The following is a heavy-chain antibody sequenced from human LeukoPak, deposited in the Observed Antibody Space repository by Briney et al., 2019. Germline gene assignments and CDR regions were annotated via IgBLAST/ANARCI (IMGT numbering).Heavy chain of an antibody. CDR1: GFTFDDYA. J-gene: IGHJ6*02. Sequence: GRSLRLSCAASGFTFDDYAMHWVQQPPGKGLEWVAGISRDSRVTGYADSVKGRFTISRDSGEKFVYLQMNSLRTEDAALYYCAKVIAHLSYAMDVWGQGTTVTVSS. CDR2: ISRDSRVT. CDR3: AKVIAHLSYAMDV. D-gene: IGHD2-15*01. V-gene: IGHV3-9*01.